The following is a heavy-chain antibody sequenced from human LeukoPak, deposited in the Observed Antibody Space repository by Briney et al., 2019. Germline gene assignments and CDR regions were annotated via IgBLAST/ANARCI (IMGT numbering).Heavy chain of an antibody. V-gene: IGHV1-18*01. D-gene: IGHD6-19*01. CDR1: GYTSTSYG. Sequence: SSVKVSCKASGYTSTSYGISWVRHAPGQGLEGMGWISPLHCNTNYAQKLQGRVTMTTDTSTSTAYMELRGLRSDDTAVYYCARRQFSGWLRHDAFDIWGQGTMVTVSS. J-gene: IGHJ3*02. CDR3: ARRQFSGWLRHDAFDI. CDR2: ISPLHCNT.